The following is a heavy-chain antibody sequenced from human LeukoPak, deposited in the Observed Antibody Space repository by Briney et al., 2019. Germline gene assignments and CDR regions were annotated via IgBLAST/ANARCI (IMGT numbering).Heavy chain of an antibody. CDR1: GYTFTSYG. J-gene: IGHJ5*02. V-gene: IGHV1-3*01. CDR3: ARVSYVGYNWFDP. D-gene: IGHD1-26*01. CDR2: INAGNGNT. Sequence: ASVKVSCKASGYTFTSYGISWVRQAPGQRLEWMGWINAGNGNTKYSQKFQGRVTITRDTSASTAYMELSSLRSEDTAVYYCARVSYVGYNWFDPWGQGTLVTVSS.